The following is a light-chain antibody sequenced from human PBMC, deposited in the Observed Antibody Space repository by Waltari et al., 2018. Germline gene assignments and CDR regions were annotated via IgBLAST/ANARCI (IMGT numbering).Light chain of an antibody. J-gene: IGKJ1*01. CDR2: LGS. V-gene: IGKV2-28*01. CDR1: QSLLHSNGYNY. CDR3: MQTLQGPPT. Sequence: DIVMTQSPLSLPVTPGEPASISCRFSQSLLHSNGYNYLDWYLQKPGQSPQLLISLGSNRASGVPDRFSGSGSDTHFTLKISRVEAEDVGVYYCMQTLQGPPTFGQGAKVEIK.